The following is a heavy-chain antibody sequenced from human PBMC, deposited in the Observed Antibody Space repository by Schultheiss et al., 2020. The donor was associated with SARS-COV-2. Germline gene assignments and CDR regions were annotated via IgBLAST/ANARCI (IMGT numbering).Heavy chain of an antibody. CDR1: GGSISSYY. Sequence: SETLSLTCTVSGGSISSYYWSWIRQPAGKGLEWIGRIYTSGSTNYNPSLKSRVTMSVDTSKNQFSLKLSSVTAADTAVYYCARYNLVITGPDAFDIWGQGTMVTVSS. V-gene: IGHV4-4*07. J-gene: IGHJ3*02. CDR3: ARYNLVITGPDAFDI. CDR2: IYTSGST. D-gene: IGHD3-22*01.